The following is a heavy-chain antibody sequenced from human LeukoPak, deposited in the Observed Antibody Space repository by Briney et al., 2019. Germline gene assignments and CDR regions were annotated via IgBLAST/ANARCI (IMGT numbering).Heavy chain of an antibody. CDR1: GGSISSYY. D-gene: IGHD3-22*01. V-gene: IGHV4-59*01. CDR3: ARYRAPARYYYDSSGYGLGFDP. J-gene: IGHJ5*02. CDR2: IYYSGST. Sequence: PSETLSLTCTVSGGSISSYYWSWIRQPPGKGLEWIGYIYYSGSTNYNPSLKSRVTISVDTSKNQFSLKLSSVTAADTAVYYCARYRAPARYYYDSSGYGLGFDPWGQGTLVTVSS.